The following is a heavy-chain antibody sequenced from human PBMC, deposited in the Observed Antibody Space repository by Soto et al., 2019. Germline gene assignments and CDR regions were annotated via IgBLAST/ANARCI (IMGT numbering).Heavy chain of an antibody. D-gene: IGHD3-10*01. V-gene: IGHV3-64*02. J-gene: IGHJ3*02. CDR1: GFTFSSYA. CDR2: ISSNGGST. Sequence: HPGGSLRLSCAASGFTFSSYAMHWVRQAPGKGLECVSAISSNGGSTYYADSVKGRFTISRDNSKNTLYLQMGSLRAEDMAVYYCARGRNPMVRGVMSNAFDIWGQGTTVTVSS. CDR3: ARGRNPMVRGVMSNAFDI.